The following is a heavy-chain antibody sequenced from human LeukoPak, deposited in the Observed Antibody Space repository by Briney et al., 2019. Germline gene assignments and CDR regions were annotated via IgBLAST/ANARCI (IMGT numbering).Heavy chain of an antibody. D-gene: IGHD3-9*01. CDR2: IIPIFGTA. V-gene: IGHV1-69*13. CDR1: GGTFSSYA. J-gene: IGHJ4*02. CDR3: ARLDYDILTGYRDY. Sequence: SVKVSCKASGGTFSSYAISWVRQAPGQGLEWMVGIIPIFGTANYAQKFQGRVTITADESTSTAYMELSSLRSEDTAVYYCARLDYDILTGYRDYWGQGTLVTVSS.